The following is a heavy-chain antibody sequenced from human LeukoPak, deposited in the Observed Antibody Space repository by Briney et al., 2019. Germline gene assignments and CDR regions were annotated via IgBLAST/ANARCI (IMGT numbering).Heavy chain of an antibody. J-gene: IGHJ6*04. Sequence: PGGSLRLSCASSGFTFTAYSVNWVRQAPGKGLEWISFISSSGHYIYYADSLKGRFTISRDNANSSLYLQISTLKAEDTAVYYCTRQWLRVMDVWGKGTTVTVSS. V-gene: IGHV3-21*01. D-gene: IGHD6-19*01. CDR2: ISSSGHYI. CDR3: TRQWLRVMDV. CDR1: GFTFTAYS.